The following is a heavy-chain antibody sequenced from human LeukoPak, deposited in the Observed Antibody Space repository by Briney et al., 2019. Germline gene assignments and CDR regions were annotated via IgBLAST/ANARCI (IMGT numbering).Heavy chain of an antibody. Sequence: ASVKVSCKASGGTFSSYAISWVRQAPGQGLEWMGRIIPILGIANYAQKFQGRVTITADKSTSTAYMELSSLRSEDTAVYYCARDQNDYGDYYYYGMDVWGQRTTVTVSS. CDR3: ARDQNDYGDYYYYGMDV. CDR2: IIPILGIA. V-gene: IGHV1-69*04. CDR1: GGTFSSYA. J-gene: IGHJ6*02. D-gene: IGHD4-17*01.